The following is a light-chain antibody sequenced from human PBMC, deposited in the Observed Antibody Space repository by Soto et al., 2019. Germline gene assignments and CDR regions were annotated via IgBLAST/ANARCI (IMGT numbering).Light chain of an antibody. Sequence: DIQMTQSPSTLSASVGDRVTITCRASQTITSWLAWYHQKPGKAPNLLIYDASSLETGVSSRFSGSGSGTEFTLTISRLQPDDFATYYCQQYYSFPYTFGQGTKLGI. CDR3: QQYYSFPYT. V-gene: IGKV1-5*01. J-gene: IGKJ2*01. CDR1: QTITSW. CDR2: DAS.